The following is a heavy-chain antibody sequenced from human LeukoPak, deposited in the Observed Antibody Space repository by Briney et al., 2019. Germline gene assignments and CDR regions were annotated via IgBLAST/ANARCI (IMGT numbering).Heavy chain of an antibody. V-gene: IGHV3-30*18. CDR3: AKEGTPQVSTWYDL. D-gene: IGHD3-10*01. CDR2: ISYEGGTQ. Sequence: GGSLRLSCAASGFSFSTYWMHWVRQAPGKGLEWVAVISYEGGTQHYADSVLGRFIISRDNPRNTLYLQMNILRTEDTAVYYCAKEGTPQVSTWYDLWGQGTQVIVSS. J-gene: IGHJ5*02. CDR1: GFSFSTYW.